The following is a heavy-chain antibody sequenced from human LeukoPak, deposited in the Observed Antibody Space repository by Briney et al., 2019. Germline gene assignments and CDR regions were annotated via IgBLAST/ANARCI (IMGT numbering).Heavy chain of an antibody. CDR3: ARELTGDPRGKTGWFDP. J-gene: IGHJ5*02. CDR2: IYYSGST. V-gene: IGHV4-39*07. CDR1: GDSISSNSYY. D-gene: IGHD3-16*01. Sequence: PSENLSLTCTVSGDSISSNSYYWGWIRQPPGKGLEWIGHIYYSGSTYYNASLKSRVTMSVDTSKHQFSLRLNSVTATDTAVYYCARELTGDPRGKTGWFDPWGQGTLVTVSS.